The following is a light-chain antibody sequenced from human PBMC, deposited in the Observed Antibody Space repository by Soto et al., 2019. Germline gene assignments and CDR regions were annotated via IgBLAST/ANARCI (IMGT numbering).Light chain of an antibody. Sequence: QSVLTQPASVSGSPGQSIAISCTGXSSDVGGYNYVSWYQHHPGKAPKLMIYDVSNRPSGVSNRFSGSKSGNTASLTISGLQAEDEADYYCRSYTSSRTYVFGPGTKVTVL. CDR3: RSYTSSRTYV. CDR2: DVS. J-gene: IGLJ1*01. CDR1: SSDVGGYNY. V-gene: IGLV2-14*03.